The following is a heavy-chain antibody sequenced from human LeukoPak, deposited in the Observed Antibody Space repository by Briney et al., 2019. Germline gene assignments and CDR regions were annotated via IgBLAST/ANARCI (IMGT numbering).Heavy chain of an antibody. CDR1: GFTVSSNY. J-gene: IGHJ6*02. CDR3: ASRDRGYYYGMDV. V-gene: IGHV3-53*01. D-gene: IGHD5-24*01. CDR2: IDRGGST. Sequence: GGSLRLSCAASGFTVSSNYMSWVRQAPGKGLEWVSIIDRGGSTYYADSVKGRFTISRDNSKSTLYLQMSSLRGEDTAVYYCASRDRGYYYGMDVWGQGTTVTVSS.